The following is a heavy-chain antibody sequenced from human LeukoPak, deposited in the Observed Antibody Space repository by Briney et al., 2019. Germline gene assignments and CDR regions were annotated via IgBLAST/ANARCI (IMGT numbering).Heavy chain of an antibody. CDR2: IYHSGST. CDR3: ARGRLGATY. Sequence: SGTLSLTCAVSGGSISSSNWWSWVRPPPGKGLEWIGEIYHSGSTNYNPSLKSRVTISVDMSKNQFFLNLTSVTAADTAVYYCARGRLGATYWGQGTLVTVSS. J-gene: IGHJ4*02. D-gene: IGHD1-26*01. V-gene: IGHV4-4*02. CDR1: GGSISSSNW.